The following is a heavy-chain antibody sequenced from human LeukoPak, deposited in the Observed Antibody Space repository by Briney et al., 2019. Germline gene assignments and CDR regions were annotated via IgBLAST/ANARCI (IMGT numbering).Heavy chain of an antibody. V-gene: IGHV4-59*01. D-gene: IGHD4-23*01. J-gene: IGHJ3*02. CDR3: ARANDFGGTNDAFDI. CDR2: TSHSGST. Sequence: SETLSLTCTVSGGSMITYYWSWIRQPPGKGLEWIGYTSHSGSTTYSPSLQSRVSISVDTSKNQFSLKLNSVTAADTAVFYCARANDFGGTNDAFDIWGQGTMVTVSS. CDR1: GGSMITYY.